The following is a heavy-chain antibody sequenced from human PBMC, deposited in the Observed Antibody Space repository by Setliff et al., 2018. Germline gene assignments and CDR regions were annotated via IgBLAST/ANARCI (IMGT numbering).Heavy chain of an antibody. D-gene: IGHD2-15*01. CDR3: ATERGLVVSATDYYYYMDV. J-gene: IGHJ6*03. CDR2: INPVFGTA. CDR1: GGTFTNYA. V-gene: IGHV1-69*05. Sequence: SVKVSCKASGGTFTNYAINWVRQAPGQGLEWMGGINPVFGTADYTQNFQGRVTITTDESTSTAYMELSSLRSEDTAIYYCATERGLVVSATDYYYYMDVWGKGTTVTVSS.